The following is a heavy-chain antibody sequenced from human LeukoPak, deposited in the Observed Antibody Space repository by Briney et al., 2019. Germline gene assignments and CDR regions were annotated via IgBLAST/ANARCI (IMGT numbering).Heavy chain of an antibody. V-gene: IGHV1-46*01. CDR3: ARAPRYCSGGSCCDY. D-gene: IGHD2-15*01. CDR2: INPSGGST. CDR1: AYTFTSYY. J-gene: IGHJ4*02. Sequence: GASVKVSCKPSAYTFTSYYTHWVRQPPGQGLEWTGIINPSGGSTSYEQKFQGRVTMTRDTSTSTVYMELSGLRSEDTAVYYCARAPRYCSGGSCCDYWGQGTLVTVSS.